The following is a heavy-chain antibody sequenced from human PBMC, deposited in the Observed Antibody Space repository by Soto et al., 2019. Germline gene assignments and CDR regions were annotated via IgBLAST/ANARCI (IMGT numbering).Heavy chain of an antibody. CDR2: IIPFFGTA. CDR3: ARDLGIAAAGTQNYYYYYGMDV. D-gene: IGHD6-13*01. Sequence: SVKVSCKASGGTFSSYAISWVRQAPGQGHEWMGGIIPFFGTANYAQKFQCRFTITADESTSTSYMDLSSLRSEDMAVYYCARDLGIAAAGTQNYYYYYGMDVWGQGTTVTVSS. J-gene: IGHJ6*02. V-gene: IGHV1-69*13. CDR1: GGTFSSYA.